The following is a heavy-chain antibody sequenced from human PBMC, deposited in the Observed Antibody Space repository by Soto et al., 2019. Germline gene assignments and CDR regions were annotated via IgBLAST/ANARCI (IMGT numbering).Heavy chain of an antibody. CDR2: IYLDSAKI. V-gene: IGHV3-9*01. J-gene: IGHJ4*02. CDR1: GFIFGDYA. D-gene: IGHD3-10*01. Sequence: EVRLVESGGGVVQPGRSLRLSCAASGFIFGDYAMHWVRQAPGKGLEWVAVIYLDSAKIDYADSVKGRFTISRDNAKKTLFLQLNSLRDEHTAFYFCAKDNYFAQAINSPNRLDSWGQGTLVTVSS. CDR3: AKDNYFAQAINSPNRLDS.